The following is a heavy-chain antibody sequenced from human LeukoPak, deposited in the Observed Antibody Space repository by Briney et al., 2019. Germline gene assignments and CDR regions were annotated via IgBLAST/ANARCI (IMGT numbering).Heavy chain of an antibody. Sequence: SETLFLTCTVSGGSISSSSYYWGWIRQPPGKGLEWIGSIYYSGSTYYNPSLKSRVTTSVDTSKNQFSLKLSSVTAADTAVYYCARLGGFYGSGSYYNPHFDYWGQGTLVTVSS. CDR1: GGSISSSSYY. J-gene: IGHJ4*02. V-gene: IGHV4-39*01. D-gene: IGHD3-10*01. CDR3: ARLGGFYGSGSYYNPHFDY. CDR2: IYYSGST.